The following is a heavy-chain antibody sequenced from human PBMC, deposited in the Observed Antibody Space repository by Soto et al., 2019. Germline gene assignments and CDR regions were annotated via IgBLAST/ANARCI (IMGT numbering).Heavy chain of an antibody. CDR1: GFTFNKFD. D-gene: IGHD2-15*01. CDR3: ARGPPRYCSGGSCYSDDLDV. CDR2: IDSAGDT. J-gene: IGHJ6*02. Sequence: CAASGFTFNKFDMHWVRQATGKGLEWVSAIDSAGDTYYPDSVKGRFTISRENARNSSFLQMSSLRVGDTAVYYCARGPPRYCSGGSCYSDDLDVWGQGTTLTVSS. V-gene: IGHV3-13*01.